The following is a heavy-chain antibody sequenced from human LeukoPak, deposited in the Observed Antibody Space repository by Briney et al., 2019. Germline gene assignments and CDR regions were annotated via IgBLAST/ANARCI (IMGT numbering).Heavy chain of an antibody. Sequence: GGSLRLSCAASGFIFSSSGMSWVRQAPGKGLEWVSTISDNGGSTYYPDSVKGRFTISRDNSKNTLYLQMKSLRAEDTAVYYCAKGGGYEAQYYYYYLDVWGKGTTVTISS. V-gene: IGHV3-23*01. D-gene: IGHD5-12*01. CDR2: ISDNGGST. CDR3: AKGGGYEAQYYYYYLDV. J-gene: IGHJ6*03. CDR1: GFIFSSSG.